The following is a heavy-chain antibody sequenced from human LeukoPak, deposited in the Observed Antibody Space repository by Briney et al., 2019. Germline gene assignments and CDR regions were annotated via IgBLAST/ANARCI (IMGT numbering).Heavy chain of an antibody. Sequence: PGGSLRLSCAASGFTFSSYAMSWVRQAPGKGLEWVSSISSSSSYIYYADSVKGRFTISRDNAKNSLYLQMNSLRAEDTAVYYCGRGAYMITFGGVIDYYYYYMDVWGKGTTVTVSS. CDR1: GFTFSSYA. V-gene: IGHV3-21*01. CDR2: ISSSSSYI. J-gene: IGHJ6*03. D-gene: IGHD3-16*02. CDR3: GRGAYMITFGGVIDYYYYYMDV.